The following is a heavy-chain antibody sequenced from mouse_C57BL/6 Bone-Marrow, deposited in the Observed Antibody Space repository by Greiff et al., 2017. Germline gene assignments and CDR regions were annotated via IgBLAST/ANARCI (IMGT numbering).Heavy chain of an antibody. V-gene: IGHV6-6*01. J-gene: IGHJ4*01. CDR2: IRNKANNHAT. Sequence: EVMLVESGGGLVQPGGSMQLSCAASGFTFSDAWMDWVRQSPEKGLEWVAEIRNKANNHATYYAESVKGRFTISRDDSKSSVYLQMNSLRAEDTGIYYCTRSYYYGSSLYYYAMDYWGQGTSVTVSS. D-gene: IGHD1-1*01. CDR3: TRSYYYGSSLYYYAMDY. CDR1: GFTFSDAW.